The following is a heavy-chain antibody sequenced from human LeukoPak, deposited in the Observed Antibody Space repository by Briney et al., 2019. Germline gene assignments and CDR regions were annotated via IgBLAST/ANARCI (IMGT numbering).Heavy chain of an antibody. Sequence: PSETLSLTCTVPGGSISNYYWSWIRQPAGKGLEWIGRVYSSGSTNYNPSLKSRVTISVDTSKNQFSLKLSSVTAADTAVYYCARGYCSGGSCYLGSPLDYWGQGTLVTVSS. D-gene: IGHD2-15*01. V-gene: IGHV4-4*07. CDR2: VYSSGST. J-gene: IGHJ4*02. CDR3: ARGYCSGGSCYLGSPLDY. CDR1: GGSISNYY.